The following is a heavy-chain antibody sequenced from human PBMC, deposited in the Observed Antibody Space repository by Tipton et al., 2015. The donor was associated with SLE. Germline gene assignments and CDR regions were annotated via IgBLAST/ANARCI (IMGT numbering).Heavy chain of an antibody. CDR3: ARYSLTNWHLDL. D-gene: IGHD2-15*01. CDR2: IYYSGGT. J-gene: IGHJ2*01. CDR1: GGSISSSSYY. Sequence: TLSLTCTVSGGSISSSSYYWGWIRQPPGKGLEWIGSIYYSGGTSYNPSLNSRVTISVNTSRNQFSLKLTSVTAADSAVYYCARYSLTNWHLDLWGRGTLVTVSS. V-gene: IGHV4-39*07.